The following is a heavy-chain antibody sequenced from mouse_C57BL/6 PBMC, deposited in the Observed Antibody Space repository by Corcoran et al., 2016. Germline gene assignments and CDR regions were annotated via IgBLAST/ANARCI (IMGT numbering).Heavy chain of an antibody. CDR1: GYTFTDYY. CDR2: INPYNGGT. J-gene: IGHJ4*01. D-gene: IGHD1-1*01. Sequence: EVQLQQSGPELVKPGASVKIPCKASGYTFTDYYMNWVKQSHGKSLEWIGVINPYNGGTSYNQKFKGKATLTVDKSSSTAYMELNSLTSEDSAVYYCARREGITTVVAPRAMDYWGQGTSVTVSS. V-gene: IGHV1-19*01. CDR3: ARREGITTVVAPRAMDY.